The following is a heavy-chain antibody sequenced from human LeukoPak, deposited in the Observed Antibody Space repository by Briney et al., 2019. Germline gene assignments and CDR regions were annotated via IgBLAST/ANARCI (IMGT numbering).Heavy chain of an antibody. Sequence: GASVKVSCKASGYTFTSYGISWVRQAPGQGLEWMGWISAYNGNTNYAQKLQGRVTMTTDTSTSTAYMELRSLRSEDTAVYYCASGRTDIVVVPATLRNYYFDYCGQGTLVTVSS. CDR1: GYTFTSYG. CDR3: ASGRTDIVVVPATLRNYYFDY. V-gene: IGHV1-18*01. J-gene: IGHJ4*02. D-gene: IGHD2-2*01. CDR2: ISAYNGNT.